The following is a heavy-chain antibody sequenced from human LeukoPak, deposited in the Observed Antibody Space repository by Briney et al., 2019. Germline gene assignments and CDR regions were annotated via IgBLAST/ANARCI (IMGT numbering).Heavy chain of an antibody. CDR2: ISYDGSNK. CDR1: RFTFSSYA. Sequence: PGGSLRLSCAASRFTFSSYAMHWVSQARGKGLEWVAVISYDGSNKYYADSVKGRFTISRDNSKNTLYLQMNSLRAEDTAVYYCARQEGPNYYGSGSYHGFDYWGQGTLVTVSS. CDR3: ARQEGPNYYGSGSYHGFDY. D-gene: IGHD3-10*01. V-gene: IGHV3-30*04. J-gene: IGHJ4*02.